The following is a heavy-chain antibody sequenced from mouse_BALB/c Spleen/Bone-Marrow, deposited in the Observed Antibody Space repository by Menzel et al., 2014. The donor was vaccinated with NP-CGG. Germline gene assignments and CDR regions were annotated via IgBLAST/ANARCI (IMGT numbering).Heavy chain of an antibody. J-gene: IGHJ3*01. V-gene: IGHV4-1*02. CDR1: GFDFSRYW. D-gene: IGHD1-2*01. Sequence: EVQGVESGGGLVQPGGSLKLSCAASGFDFSRYWMSWVRQAPGKGLEWIGEINPDSSTINYTPSLKDKFIISRDNAKNTLYLQMSKVRSEDTALYYCARLGYYGRLAHWGQGTLVTVSA. CDR3: ARLGYYGRLAH. CDR2: INPDSSTI.